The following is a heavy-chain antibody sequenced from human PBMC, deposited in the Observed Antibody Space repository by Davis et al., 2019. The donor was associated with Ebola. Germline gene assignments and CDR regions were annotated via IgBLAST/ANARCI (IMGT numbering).Heavy chain of an antibody. Sequence: PSETLSLTCTVSGGSISSGGYYWSWIRQHPGKGLEWIGYIYYSGSTYYNPSLKSRVTISVDTSKNQFSLKLSSVTAADTAVYYCARVRVVVAATAGWFDPWGQGTLVTVSS. J-gene: IGHJ5*02. CDR1: GGSISSGGYY. V-gene: IGHV4-31*03. D-gene: IGHD2-15*01. CDR2: IYYSGST. CDR3: ARVRVVVAATAGWFDP.